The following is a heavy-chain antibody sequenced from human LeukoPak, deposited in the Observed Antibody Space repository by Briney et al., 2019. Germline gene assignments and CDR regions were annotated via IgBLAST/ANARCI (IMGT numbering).Heavy chain of an antibody. Sequence: GGSLRLSCAASGFTFSSYAMSWVRQAPGKGLEWVSIISGGSGTTYYADSVKGRFTISRDNSKNTLYLQMNSLRAEDTAVYYCAKERGIAAFSYYYMGVWGKGTTVTVSS. V-gene: IGHV3-23*01. J-gene: IGHJ6*03. CDR2: ISGGSGTT. CDR1: GFTFSSYA. CDR3: AKERGIAAFSYYYMGV. D-gene: IGHD6-13*01.